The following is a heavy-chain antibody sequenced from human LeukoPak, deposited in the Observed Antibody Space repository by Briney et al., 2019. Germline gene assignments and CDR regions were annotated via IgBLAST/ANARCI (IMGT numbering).Heavy chain of an antibody. J-gene: IGHJ4*02. V-gene: IGHV1-18*01. CDR1: GYTFTSYG. D-gene: IGHD3-22*01. CDR3: ARDLGSYDSSGYCDY. CDR2: ISAYNGNT. Sequence: GASVKVSCKASGYTFTSYGISWVRQAPGQGLEWMGWISAYNGNTNCAQKLQGRVTMTTDTSTSTAYMELRSLRSDDTAVYYCARDLGSYDSSGYCDYWGQGTLVTVSS.